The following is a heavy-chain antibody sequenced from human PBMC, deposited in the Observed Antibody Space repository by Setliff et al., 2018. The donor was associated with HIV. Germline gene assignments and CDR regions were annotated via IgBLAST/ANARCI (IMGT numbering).Heavy chain of an antibody. CDR2: IFYTGST. D-gene: IGHD3-3*01. CDR1: GGSISSSTYY. CDR3: ARVPFTTGFDY. J-gene: IGHJ4*02. V-gene: IGHV4-39*02. Sequence: PSETLSLTCSVSGGSISSSTYYWGWIRQPPGKGLEWIGDIFYTGSTYYNPSLKSRVAISVDTSKNHFSLKLSSVTAADTAVFYCARVPFTTGFDYWGQGILVTVSS.